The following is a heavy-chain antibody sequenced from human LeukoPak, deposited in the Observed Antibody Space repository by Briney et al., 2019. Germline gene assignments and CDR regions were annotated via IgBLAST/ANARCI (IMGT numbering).Heavy chain of an antibody. Sequence: GRSLRLSCAASGFTFSSYGMHWVRQAPGKGLEWVAVISYDGSNKYYADSVKGRFTISRDNSKNTLYLQMNSLRAEDTAVYYCAKLGVGNGDYWGEYMVDYWGQGTLVTVSS. CDR1: GFTFSSYG. CDR2: ISYDGSNK. D-gene: IGHD4-17*01. V-gene: IGHV3-30*18. J-gene: IGHJ4*02. CDR3: AKLGVGNGDYWGEYMVDY.